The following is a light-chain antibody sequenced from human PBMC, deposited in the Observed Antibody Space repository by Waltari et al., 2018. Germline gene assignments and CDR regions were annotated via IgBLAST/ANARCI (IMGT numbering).Light chain of an antibody. J-gene: IGKJ5*01. V-gene: IGKV3-15*01. CDR2: GAS. Sequence: VMTQSPATLSVSPGERATLSCRASQSIADNLAWYQQRRGQAPRLLIYGASTRATGVPARFTGRGSGTDFTLTISGLQSEDSAVYYCQQYNRWPPITFGLGTRLEI. CDR1: QSIADN. CDR3: QQYNRWPPIT.